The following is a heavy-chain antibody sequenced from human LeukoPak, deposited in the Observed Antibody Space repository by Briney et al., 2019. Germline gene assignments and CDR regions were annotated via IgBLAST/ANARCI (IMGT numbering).Heavy chain of an antibody. V-gene: IGHV3-21*01. CDR2: ISSSSSYI. J-gene: IGHJ5*02. Sequence: GGSLRLSCADTGFTFSRYVMSWVRQAPGKGLEWVSSISSSSSYIYYADSVKGRFTISRDNAKNSLYLQMNSLRAEDTAVYYCARSHYVGALFDPWGQGTLVTVSS. D-gene: IGHD3-16*01. CDR3: ARSHYVGALFDP. CDR1: GFTFSRYV.